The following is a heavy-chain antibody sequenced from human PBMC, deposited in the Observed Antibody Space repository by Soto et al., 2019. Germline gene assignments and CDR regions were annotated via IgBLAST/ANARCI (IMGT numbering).Heavy chain of an antibody. V-gene: IGHV4-59*08. CDR1: GGSISSYY. CDR2: IYYSGST. J-gene: IGHJ4*02. D-gene: IGHD3-10*01. Sequence: SETLSLTCTVSGGSISSYYWSWIRQPPGKGLEWIGYIYYSGSTNYNPSLKSRVTISVDTSKNQFSLKLSSVTAADTAVYYCARHRSFAMVREVNYFDYWGQGTLVTVSS. CDR3: ARHRSFAMVREVNYFDY.